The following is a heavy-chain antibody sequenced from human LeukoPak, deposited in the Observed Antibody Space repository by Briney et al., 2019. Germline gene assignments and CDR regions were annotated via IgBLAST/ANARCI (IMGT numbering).Heavy chain of an antibody. CDR2: IYYSGST. CDR3: AKSSSWYREFDY. D-gene: IGHD6-13*01. CDR1: GGSISSYY. Sequence: SETLSLTCTVSGGSISSYYWSWIRQPAGKGLEWIGNIYYSGSTYYNPSLKSRVTISVDTSKNQFSLKLSSVTATDTAVYYCAKSSSWYREFDYWGQGTLVTVSS. J-gene: IGHJ4*02. V-gene: IGHV4-59*04.